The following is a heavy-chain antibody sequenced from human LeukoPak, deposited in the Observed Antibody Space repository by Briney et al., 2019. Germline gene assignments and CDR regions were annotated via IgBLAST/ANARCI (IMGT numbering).Heavy chain of an antibody. Sequence: PGGSLRLSCAASGFTFSSYGMSWVRQAPGKGLEWVSTITDIGGTTFYADSVKGLFTISRDNSKNTLYLQMNSLRAEDTVVYYCAKREGGSGSYRLYYFDYWGQGTLVTVSS. J-gene: IGHJ4*02. CDR2: ITDIGGTT. CDR1: GFTFSSYG. D-gene: IGHD3-10*01. V-gene: IGHV3-23*01. CDR3: AKREGGSGSYRLYYFDY.